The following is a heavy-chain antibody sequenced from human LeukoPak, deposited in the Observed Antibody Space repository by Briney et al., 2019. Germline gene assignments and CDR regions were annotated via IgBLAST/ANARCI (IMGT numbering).Heavy chain of an antibody. J-gene: IGHJ4*02. V-gene: IGHV3-15*01. Sequence: PGGSLRLSCAASGFTFSNAWMSWVRQAPGKGLEWVGRIKSKTDGGTTDYAAPVKGRFTISRDDSKNTLYLQMNSLKTEDTAVYYCTRDEVGASTEFDYWGQGTLVTVSS. CDR3: TRDEVGASTEFDY. CDR2: IKSKTDGGTT. CDR1: GFTFSNAW. D-gene: IGHD1-26*01.